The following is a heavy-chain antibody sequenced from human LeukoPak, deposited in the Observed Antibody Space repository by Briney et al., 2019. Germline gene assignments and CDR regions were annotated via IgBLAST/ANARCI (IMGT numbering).Heavy chain of an antibody. CDR2: IKQDGSEK. Sequence: GGSLRLSCAASGFTFSSYWISWVRQAPGKGLEWVANIKQDGSEKYYVDSVKGRFTISRDNAKNSLYLQMNSLRAEDTAVYYCARGTAIFGVVMGDYWGQGTLVTVSS. V-gene: IGHV3-7*01. J-gene: IGHJ4*02. D-gene: IGHD3-3*01. CDR1: GFTFSSYW. CDR3: ARGTAIFGVVMGDY.